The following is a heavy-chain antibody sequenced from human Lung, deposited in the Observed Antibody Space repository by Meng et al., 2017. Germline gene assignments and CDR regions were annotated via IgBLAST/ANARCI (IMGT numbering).Heavy chain of an antibody. Sequence: EVQLVGAGGGLVKPGGSLRLSCVAAGFSFTDAWMSWFRQAPGKWLEWVGRIKSNSDGGTTDYAAPVKGRFTISRDDSKNTLYLQMNSLITEDTAVYFCATGAAAADHWGQGTLVTVSS. V-gene: IGHV3-15*01. D-gene: IGHD6-13*01. CDR2: IKSNSDGGTT. J-gene: IGHJ4*02. CDR1: GFSFTDAW. CDR3: ATGAAAADH.